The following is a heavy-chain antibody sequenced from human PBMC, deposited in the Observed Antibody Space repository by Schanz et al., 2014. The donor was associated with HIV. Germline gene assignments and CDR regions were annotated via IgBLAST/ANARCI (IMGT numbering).Heavy chain of an antibody. J-gene: IGHJ1*01. CDR3: AKDTTAAGRGYFQH. V-gene: IGHV3-23*01. D-gene: IGHD6-13*01. Sequence: EVQLLDSGGGLVQPGGSLRLSCAASGFIFNSYAMSWVRQAPGKGLDRVSTISGSGDNTFYADSVKGRFTISRDSSKNTLYLQMNSLRAEDTAVYYCAKDTTAAGRGYFQHWGQGTLVTVSS. CDR1: GFIFNSYA. CDR2: ISGSGDNT.